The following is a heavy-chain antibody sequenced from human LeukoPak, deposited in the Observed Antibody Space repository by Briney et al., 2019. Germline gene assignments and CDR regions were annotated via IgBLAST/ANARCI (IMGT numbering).Heavy chain of an antibody. Sequence: PGGSLRLSCAAAGFTFGDYAMHWVRQAPGKGLEWVSGISWNSDTIGYADSVKGRFSISRDTAKNSLYLQMNSLRPEDTALYFCAKVGGLGSYYKSPYFASWGQGTPVTVSS. CDR2: ISWNSDTI. V-gene: IGHV3-9*01. D-gene: IGHD3-10*01. J-gene: IGHJ4*02. CDR3: AKVGGLGSYYKSPYFAS. CDR1: GFTFGDYA.